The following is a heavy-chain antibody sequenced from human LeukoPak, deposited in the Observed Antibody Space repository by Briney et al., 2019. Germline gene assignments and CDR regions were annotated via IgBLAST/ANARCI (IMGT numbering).Heavy chain of an antibody. CDR3: ARGGTGAIDY. Sequence: SQTLSLTCAVSGGSISSGGYSWSWIRQPPGKGLEWIGYIYYSGSTNYNPSLKSRVTISVDTSKNQFSLKLSSVTAADTAVYYCARGGTGAIDYWGQGTLVTVSS. CDR1: GGSISSGGYS. D-gene: IGHD1/OR15-1a*01. V-gene: IGHV4-61*08. J-gene: IGHJ4*02. CDR2: IYYSGST.